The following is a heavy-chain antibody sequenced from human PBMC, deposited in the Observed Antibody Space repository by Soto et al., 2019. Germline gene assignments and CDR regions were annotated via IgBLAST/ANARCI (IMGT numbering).Heavy chain of an antibody. J-gene: IGHJ4*02. Sequence: GGSLRLSCAASGFTFSTYAMSWVRQAPGKGLEWVSTITGSGGSKYYADPVRGRFPISRDNSKNTVYLQMNSLRAEDTAVYYCARDPFDYWGQGTLVTVSS. CDR1: GFTFSTYA. CDR2: ITGSGGSK. CDR3: ARDPFDY. V-gene: IGHV3-23*01.